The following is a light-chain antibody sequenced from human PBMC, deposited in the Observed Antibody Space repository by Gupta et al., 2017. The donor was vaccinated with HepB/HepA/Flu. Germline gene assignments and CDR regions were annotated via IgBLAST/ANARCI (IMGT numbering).Light chain of an antibody. Sequence: QSVLTQPPSVSGALGHRVTISCTGSSSNIGAGYDVHWYQQLPATDPKLLIFYNINRPSGVPDRFSGGRSGSNASPQITGVQGEDEADDYCQSSDPTMNAWVFGAGTKLTVL. J-gene: IGLJ3*02. CDR3: QSSDPTMNAWV. CDR1: SSNIGAGYD. V-gene: IGLV1-40*01. CDR2: YNI.